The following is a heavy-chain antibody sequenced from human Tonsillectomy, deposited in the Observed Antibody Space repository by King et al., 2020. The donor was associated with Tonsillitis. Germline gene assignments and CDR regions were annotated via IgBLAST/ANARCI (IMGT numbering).Heavy chain of an antibody. J-gene: IGHJ6*03. D-gene: IGHD3-9*01. CDR1: GGSISNYY. V-gene: IGHV4-59*08. CDR2: IYYSGST. Sequence: VQLQESGPGLVKPSETLSLTCTVSGGSISNYYWSWIRQPPGQGLEWIGYIYYSGSTNYNPSLKIRVTMSVDTSKNQFSLKVTSVTAADTAVYYCARLSNFDILTGGYYYYMDVWGKGTSVTVSS. CDR3: ARLSNFDILTGGYYYYMDV.